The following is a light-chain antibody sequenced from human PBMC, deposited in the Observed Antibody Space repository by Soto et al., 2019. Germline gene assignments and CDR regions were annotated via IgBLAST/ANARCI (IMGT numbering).Light chain of an antibody. J-gene: IGKJ3*01. Sequence: EILLTQSPGTLSLSPGERATLSCRASQSVSSTYLAWYQQTPGRAPRLLIYGASSRATGIPDRFSGSGSGTDFTLTISRLEPEDFALYYCHHYDNSPPFPFGPGTRVDIK. CDR1: QSVSSTY. CDR3: HHYDNSPPFP. CDR2: GAS. V-gene: IGKV3-20*01.